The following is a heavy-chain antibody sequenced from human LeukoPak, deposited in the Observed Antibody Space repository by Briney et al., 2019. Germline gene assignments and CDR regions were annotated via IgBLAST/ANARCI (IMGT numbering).Heavy chain of an antibody. CDR1: GGSFSGYY. CDR3: ARETPGHGDFIY. CDR2: INHSGST. J-gene: IGHJ4*02. V-gene: IGHV4-34*01. D-gene: IGHD4-17*01. Sequence: SETLSLTCAVYGGSFSGYYWSWIRQPPGKGLEWIGEINHSGSTNYNPSLKSRVTISVDTSKNQFSLKLSSVTAADTAVYYCARETPGHGDFIYWGQGTLVTVSS.